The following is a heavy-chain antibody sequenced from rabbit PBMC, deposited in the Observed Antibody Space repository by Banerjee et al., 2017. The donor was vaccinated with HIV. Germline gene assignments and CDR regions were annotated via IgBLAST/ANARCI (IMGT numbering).Heavy chain of an antibody. V-gene: IGHV1S7*01. CDR1: GFDFSTYY. CDR3: ARRAHYEGGGYFRL. CDR2: IYAGKGST. D-gene: IGHD1-1*01. Sequence: QLKETGGGLVQPGGSLTLSCKASGFDFSTYYMSWVRQAPGKGLEWIGIIYAGKGSTDYASWVNGRFTISSDNAQNTLFLQLSSLTAADTATYFCARRAHYEGGGYFRLWGPGTLVTVS. J-gene: IGHJ4*01.